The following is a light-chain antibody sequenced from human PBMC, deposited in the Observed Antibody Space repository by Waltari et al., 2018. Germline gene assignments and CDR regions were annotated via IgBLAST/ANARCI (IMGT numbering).Light chain of an antibody. V-gene: IGKV1-27*01. J-gene: IGKJ4*01. CDR3: QKYNSAPSLT. CDR2: AAS. Sequence: DIQMTQSPSSLSASVGDRVTITCRSSQGISNYLAWYQQKPGKVPKLLIYAASTLQSGVPSRFSGSGSGTDFTLTISSLQPEDVATYYCQKYNSAPSLTFGGGTKVEIK. CDR1: QGISNY.